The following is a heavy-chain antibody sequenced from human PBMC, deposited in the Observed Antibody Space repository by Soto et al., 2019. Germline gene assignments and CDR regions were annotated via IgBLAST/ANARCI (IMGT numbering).Heavy chain of an antibody. Sequence: QVQLVQSGAEVKKPGASVKVSCKASGYTFTSYYMHWVRQAPGQGLEWMGIINPSGGSTSYAQKCQGRVTMTRDTSTSTVYMELSSLRSEDTAVYYCARESPYCSGGSCYSFFDYWGQGTLVTVSS. V-gene: IGHV1-46*03. CDR1: GYTFTSYY. CDR3: ARESPYCSGGSCYSFFDY. D-gene: IGHD2-15*01. CDR2: INPSGGST. J-gene: IGHJ4*02.